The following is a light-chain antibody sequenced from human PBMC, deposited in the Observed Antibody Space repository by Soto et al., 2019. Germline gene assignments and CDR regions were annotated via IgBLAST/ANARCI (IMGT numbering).Light chain of an antibody. CDR3: AAWDDSLNGYV. Sequence: QSVLPQPPSASGAPGQRVTISCSGSSSSIGSNTVTWYHQLPGTAPKLLIHSSNQRPSGVPDRFSGSKSGTSASLAISGLQSEDESDYYCAAWDDSLNGYVFGSGTKVTVL. CDR2: SSN. CDR1: SSSIGSNT. J-gene: IGLJ1*01. V-gene: IGLV1-44*01.